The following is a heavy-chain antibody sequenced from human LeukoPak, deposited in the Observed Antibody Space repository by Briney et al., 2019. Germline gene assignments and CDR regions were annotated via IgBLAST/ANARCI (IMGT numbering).Heavy chain of an antibody. J-gene: IGHJ4*02. V-gene: IGHV3-30*01. CDR1: GFTFSSYA. Sequence: GGSLRLSCAASGFTFSSYAMHWVRQAPGKGLEWVAVISYDGGNKYYADSVKGRFTISRDNSKNTLYLQMNSLRSEDTAVYYCATTTADIVATIYQGYYFDYWGQGTLVTVSS. CDR3: ATTTADIVATIYQGYYFDY. D-gene: IGHD5-12*01. CDR2: ISYDGGNK.